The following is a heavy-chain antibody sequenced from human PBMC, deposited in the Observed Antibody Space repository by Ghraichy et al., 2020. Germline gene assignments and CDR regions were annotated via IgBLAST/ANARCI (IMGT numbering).Heavy chain of an antibody. Sequence: SPTLSLTCTVSGGSISSSSYYWGWIRQPPGKGLEWIGSIYYSGSTYYNPSLKSRVTISVDTSKNQFSLKLSSVTAADTAVYYCAREFYSGYYDAFDIWGQGTMVTVSS. CDR1: GGSISSSSYY. V-gene: IGHV4-39*07. CDR2: IYYSGST. CDR3: AREFYSGYYDAFDI. D-gene: IGHD5-12*01. J-gene: IGHJ3*02.